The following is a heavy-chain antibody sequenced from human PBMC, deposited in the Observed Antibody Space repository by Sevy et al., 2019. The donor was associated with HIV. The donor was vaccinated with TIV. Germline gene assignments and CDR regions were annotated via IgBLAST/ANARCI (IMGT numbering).Heavy chain of an antibody. CDR1: GYIFSRYG. J-gene: IGHJ4*02. CDR2: IFNDGKTK. Sequence: GGSLRLSCKASGYIFSRYGVHWVRQAPGKGLEWVASIFNDGKTKYYGDPVKGRFTISRDDSKNTLYLQMDSLRAEDTAVYYCARESGSDWYLDYWSQGTLVTVSS. V-gene: IGHV3-33*01. CDR3: ARESGSDWYLDY. D-gene: IGHD2-21*02.